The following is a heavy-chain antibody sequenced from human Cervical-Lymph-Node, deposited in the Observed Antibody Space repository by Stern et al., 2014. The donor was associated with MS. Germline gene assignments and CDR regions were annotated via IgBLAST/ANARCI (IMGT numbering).Heavy chain of an antibody. V-gene: IGHV3-7*01. Sequence: EVQLLESGGGLVQPGGSQRLSCVASGSTFSTSWMSWVRQAPGKGLEWVANIKRDGSETYYLDSVKGRFTISRDNAKSSLYLEMNSLRAEDTAVYHCTRFLQSGWSDLFDSWGRGTLVTVSS. CDR3: TRFLQSGWSDLFDS. D-gene: IGHD6-19*01. CDR1: GSTFSTSW. J-gene: IGHJ5*01. CDR2: IKRDGSET.